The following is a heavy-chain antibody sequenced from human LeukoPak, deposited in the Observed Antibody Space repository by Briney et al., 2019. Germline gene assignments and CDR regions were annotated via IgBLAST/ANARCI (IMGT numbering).Heavy chain of an antibody. Sequence: EASVKVSCKASGYTFTGYYMHWVRQAPGQGLEWMGWINTNTANPTYAQGFTGRFVFSLDTSVSTAYLQISSLKAEDTAVYYCARRGKQQLVDYWGQGTLVTVSS. D-gene: IGHD6-13*01. CDR1: GYTFTGYY. CDR2: INTNTANP. CDR3: ARRGKQQLVDY. V-gene: IGHV7-4-1*02. J-gene: IGHJ4*02.